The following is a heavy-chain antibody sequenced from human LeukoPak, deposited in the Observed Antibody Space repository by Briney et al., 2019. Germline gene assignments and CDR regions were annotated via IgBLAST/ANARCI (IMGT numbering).Heavy chain of an antibody. J-gene: IGHJ4*02. CDR3: AREEVIAAAGPTLDY. CDR1: GYTFTDYY. CDR2: INPNSGGT. V-gene: IGHV1-2*02. D-gene: IGHD6-13*01. Sequence: ASVKVSCKASGYTFTDYYMHWVRQAPGQGLEWMGWINPNSGGTNYAQKFQGRVTMTRDTSISTAYMELSRLRSDDTAVFYCAREEVIAAAGPTLDYWGQGALVAVSS.